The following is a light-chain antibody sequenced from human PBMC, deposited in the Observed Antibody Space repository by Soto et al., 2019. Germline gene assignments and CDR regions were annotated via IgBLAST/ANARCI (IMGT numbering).Light chain of an antibody. CDR3: QQRSNWHGLT. Sequence: EVVLTQSPVTLSLSPGERATLSCRASQGVSSSLAWYQQKPGQAPRLFIFDASNRATGIPARFSGSGPGTDLTLTISSLETEDFAVYYCQQRSNWHGLTFGGGTKVDIK. V-gene: IGKV3D-11*01. CDR2: DAS. CDR1: QGVSSS. J-gene: IGKJ4*01.